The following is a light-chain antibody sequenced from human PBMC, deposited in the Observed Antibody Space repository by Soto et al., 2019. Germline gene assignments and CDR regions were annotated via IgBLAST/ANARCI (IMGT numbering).Light chain of an antibody. CDR2: AAS. V-gene: IGKV1D-12*01. J-gene: IGKJ4*01. CDR1: QGVGKW. CDR3: QQGNSFPLT. Sequence: DIQMTQSPSSVSASVGDRVTITCRASQGVGKWLAWYQQKPGTAPKLLIYAASTLQSGVPSRFSGSGSVTDFNLTISTLQSEDFATYYCQQGNSFPLTFGGGIKVEIK.